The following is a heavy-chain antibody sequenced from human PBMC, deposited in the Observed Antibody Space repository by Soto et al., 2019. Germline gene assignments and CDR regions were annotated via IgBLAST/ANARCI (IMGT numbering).Heavy chain of an antibody. V-gene: IGHV2-5*01. Sequence: QITLKESGPSLVKPTQTLTLTCSFPGFSLTTSEVAVGWVRQAPGKALEWLALIYWHDDKRYNPSLKSRLSITKDTSKNQVVLTMTNMDPVDTATYFCAHRRLGGSFFDFWGQGTLVTVSS. D-gene: IGHD1-26*01. CDR1: GFSLTTSEVA. CDR2: IYWHDDK. CDR3: AHRRLGGSFFDF. J-gene: IGHJ4*02.